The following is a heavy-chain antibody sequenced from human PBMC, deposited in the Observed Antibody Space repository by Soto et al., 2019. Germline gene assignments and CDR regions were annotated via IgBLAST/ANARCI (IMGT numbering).Heavy chain of an antibody. Sequence: ASVKVSCKASGYTFTSYAMHWVRQAPGQRLEWMGWINAGNGNTKYSQKFQGRVTITRDTSASTAYMELSSLRSEDTAVYYCARASAFASSRSYYYGMDAWGQGTTVTVSS. J-gene: IGHJ6*02. CDR2: INAGNGNT. CDR3: ARASAFASSRSYYYGMDA. D-gene: IGHD3-16*02. CDR1: GYTFTSYA. V-gene: IGHV1-3*01.